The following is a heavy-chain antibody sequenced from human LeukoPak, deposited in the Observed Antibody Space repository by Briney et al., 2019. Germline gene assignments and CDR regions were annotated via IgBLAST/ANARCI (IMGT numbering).Heavy chain of an antibody. CDR2: IKEDGSKK. J-gene: IGHJ4*02. V-gene: IGHV3-7*01. CDR1: GFTFSSYG. CDR3: ARGTYYYDSSGYYYVVDY. D-gene: IGHD3-22*01. Sequence: PGGSLRLSCAASGFTFSSYGMHWVRQAPGKGLEWVANIKEDGSKKYYVDSVKGRFTVSRDNAKNSLYLQMNSLRAEDTAVYYCARGTYYYDSSGYYYVVDYWGQGTLVTVSS.